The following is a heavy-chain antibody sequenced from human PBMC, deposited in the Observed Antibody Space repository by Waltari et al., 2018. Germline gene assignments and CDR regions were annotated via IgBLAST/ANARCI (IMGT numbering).Heavy chain of an antibody. Sequence: EVQLVESGGGLVQPGGSLRLSCAASGFTFGSYWMHWVRQAPGKGLGWVSRVTIDGSSTTYADSVKGRFTISRDNARNTLYLQMNSLRAEDTAVYYCARDGHGTVDFDLWGQGTVVTVSS. J-gene: IGHJ4*02. CDR1: GFTFGSYW. CDR2: VTIDGSST. V-gene: IGHV3-74*01. CDR3: ARDGHGTVDFDL.